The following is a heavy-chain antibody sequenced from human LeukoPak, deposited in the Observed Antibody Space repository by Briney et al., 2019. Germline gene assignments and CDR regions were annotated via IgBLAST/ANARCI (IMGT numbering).Heavy chain of an antibody. D-gene: IGHD3-10*01. J-gene: IGHJ4*02. CDR2: INPNSGGT. CDR3: ARGAVMVRGVIVYYFDY. V-gene: IGHV1-2*02. CDR1: GYTFTGYY. Sequence: GASVKVSCKASGYTFTGYYMHWVRQAPGQGLEWMGWINPNSGGTNYAQKFQGRVTMTRDTSISTAYMELGRLRSDDTAVYYCARGAVMVRGVIVYYFDYWGQGTLVTVSS.